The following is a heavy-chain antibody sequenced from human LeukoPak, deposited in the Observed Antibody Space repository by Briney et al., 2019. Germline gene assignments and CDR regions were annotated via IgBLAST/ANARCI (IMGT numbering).Heavy chain of an antibody. CDR3: ARSQIYDFWSGYYTAWFDP. Sequence: PSETLSLTCTVSGGSISSYYWSWIRQPPGKGLEWIGYIYYSGSTNYNPSLKSRVTISVDTSKNQFSLKLSSVTAADTAVYYCARSQIYDFWSGYYTAWFDPWGQEPWSPSPQ. V-gene: IGHV4-59*01. J-gene: IGHJ5*02. CDR1: GGSISSYY. D-gene: IGHD3-3*01. CDR2: IYYSGST.